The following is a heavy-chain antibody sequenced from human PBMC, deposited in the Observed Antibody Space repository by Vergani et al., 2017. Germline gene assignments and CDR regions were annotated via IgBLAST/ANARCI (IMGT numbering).Heavy chain of an antibody. CDR3: AKQYFVSGNYLFDY. CDR1: GFTFSACP. Sequence: EVQLLQSGGGVIQPGGSVRLSCAASGFTFSACPMTWVRQAPGKGLEWVSAISGSGGSTYYADSVKGPFTISRDNSKNTLYLQMNSLRAEDTAVYYCAKQYFVSGNYLFDYWGQGTLVTVSS. CDR2: ISGSGGST. V-gene: IGHV3-23*01. J-gene: IGHJ4*02. D-gene: IGHD3-10*01.